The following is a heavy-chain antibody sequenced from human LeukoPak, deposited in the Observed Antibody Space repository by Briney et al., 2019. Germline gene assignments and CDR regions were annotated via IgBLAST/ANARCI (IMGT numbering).Heavy chain of an antibody. CDR1: GASISSSF. D-gene: IGHD6-19*01. V-gene: IGHV4-59*01. CDR3: ARMSGSACILDF. Sequence: SEPLSLTCTVSGASISSSFWSWIRQPPGKGLEWIGYIYYSGSSNYNPSLTSRVTISVDTSKNQVSLKLSSVTAADASVYYCARMSGSACILDFWGQGTLVTVSS. CDR2: IYYSGSS. J-gene: IGHJ4*02.